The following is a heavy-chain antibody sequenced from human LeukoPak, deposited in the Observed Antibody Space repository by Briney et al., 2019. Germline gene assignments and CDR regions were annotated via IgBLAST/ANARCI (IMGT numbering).Heavy chain of an antibody. D-gene: IGHD4/OR15-4a*01. CDR3: ARLGVNYDANYYYGMDV. V-gene: IGHV4-59*01. CDR2: IYSSGST. CDR1: GGSINGYY. J-gene: IGHJ6*02. Sequence: SETLSLTCIVSGGSINGYYWSWIRQPPGKGLEWIGYIYSSGSTNYNPSLKSRVTISVDTSKNQFSLKLSSVTAADTAVYYCARLGVNYDANYYYGMDVWGQGTTVTVSS.